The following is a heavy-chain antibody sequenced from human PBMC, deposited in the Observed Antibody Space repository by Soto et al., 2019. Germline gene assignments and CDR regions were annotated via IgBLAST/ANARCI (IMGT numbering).Heavy chain of an antibody. CDR2: IGTSGSTV. D-gene: IGHD2-15*01. J-gene: IGHJ4*02. CDR3: ARASVVVVDGFDY. CDR1: GFTFSSFE. V-gene: IGHV3-48*03. Sequence: GGSLRLSCAASGFTFSSFEMNWVRQAPGKGLEWVSYIGTSGSTVYYADSVKGRFTISRDNAKNSLYLQMNSLRAEDTAVYYCARASVVVVDGFDYWGQGTLVTVSS.